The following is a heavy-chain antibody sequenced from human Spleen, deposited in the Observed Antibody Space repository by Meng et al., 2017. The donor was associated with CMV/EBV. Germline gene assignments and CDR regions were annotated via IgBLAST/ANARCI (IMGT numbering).Heavy chain of an antibody. CDR1: GGSISSSNW. D-gene: IGHD2-21*02. J-gene: IGHJ4*02. Sequence: QELGPGLTKPSGTLALTCAVSGGSISSSNWWSWARQPPGKGLEWIGEIYHSGSTNYNPSLKSRVTISVDKSKNQFSLKLSSVTAADTAVYYCARVVTALWGYYFDYWGQRTLVTVSS. CDR2: IYHSGST. V-gene: IGHV4-4*02. CDR3: ARVVTALWGYYFDY.